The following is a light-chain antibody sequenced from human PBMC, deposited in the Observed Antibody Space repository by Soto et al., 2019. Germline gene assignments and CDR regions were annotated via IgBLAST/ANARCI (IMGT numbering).Light chain of an antibody. J-gene: IGLJ2*01. Sequence: QPASVSGSPGQSITISCTGTSSDVGDYNYVSWYQQHPGKAPKLMIYEVSNRPSGVSNRFSGSKSGNTASLTISGLQAEDEADYYCSSYTSSSTVVFGGGTKLTVL. V-gene: IGLV2-14*01. CDR3: SSYTSSSTVV. CDR1: SSDVGDYNY. CDR2: EVS.